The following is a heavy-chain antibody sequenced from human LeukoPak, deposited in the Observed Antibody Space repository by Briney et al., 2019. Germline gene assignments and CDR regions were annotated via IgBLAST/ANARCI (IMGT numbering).Heavy chain of an antibody. D-gene: IGHD1-26*01. CDR1: GYSISNTYY. Sequence: SETLSLTCAVSGYSISNTYYWGWIRQPPGKELEWIGSIYNSGSTHYNPSLKSRVTISVDTSKNQFSLKLTSVTAADTAVYYCARNSSGNYFDYWGKGTLVTVSS. CDR2: IYNSGST. J-gene: IGHJ4*02. V-gene: IGHV4-38-2*01. CDR3: ARNSSGNYFDY.